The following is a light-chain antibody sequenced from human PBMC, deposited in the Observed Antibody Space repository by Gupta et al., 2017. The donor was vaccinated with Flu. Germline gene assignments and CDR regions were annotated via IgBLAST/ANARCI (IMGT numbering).Light chain of an antibody. J-gene: IGKJ4*01. CDR2: GTS. CDR3: QQYGNSPLT. V-gene: IGKV3-20*01. CDR1: QSVASSD. Sequence: EIVLTHSPSTLSLSPGEGATLSCRASQSVASSDLAWYQQRPGQAPRLLIYGTSSRATGIPDRFSGSGSGTDFTLTISRLGPEDFAVYYCQQYGNSPLTFGGGTKVEIK.